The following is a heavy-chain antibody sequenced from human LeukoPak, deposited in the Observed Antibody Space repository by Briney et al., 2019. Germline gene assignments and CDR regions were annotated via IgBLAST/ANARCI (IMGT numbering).Heavy chain of an antibody. V-gene: IGHV4-59*11. CDR2: ILYSGNT. J-gene: IGHJ5*02. D-gene: IGHD5-24*01. CDR3: ARDMGDGRNRGNRFDP. Sequence: SETLSLTCTVSVGSIGSHLWSWIRQPPGKGLEWIGYILYSGNTNYNPSLKRRVTMSVDTSKNQLSLRLSSVTAADTAMYYCARDMGDGRNRGNRFDPWGQGTLVTVSS. CDR1: VGSIGSHL.